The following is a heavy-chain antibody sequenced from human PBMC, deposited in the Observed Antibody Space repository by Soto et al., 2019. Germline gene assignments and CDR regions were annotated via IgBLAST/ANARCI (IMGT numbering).Heavy chain of an antibody. J-gene: IGHJ6*02. D-gene: IGHD3-22*01. CDR2: ISSSISYI. CDR1: GFTFSSYS. CDR3: ARDYYYDSSGYSPHYYYYGMDV. Sequence: WGSLRLSCAASGFTFSSYSMNWVRQAPGKGLEWVSSISSSISYIYYADSVKGRFTISRDNAKNSLYLQMNSLRAEDTAVYYCARDYYYDSSGYSPHYYYYGMDVWGQGTTVTVSS. V-gene: IGHV3-21*01.